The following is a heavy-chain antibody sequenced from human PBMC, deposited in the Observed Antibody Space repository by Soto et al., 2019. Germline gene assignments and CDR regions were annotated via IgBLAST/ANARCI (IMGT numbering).Heavy chain of an antibody. CDR3: ARPRSSSTPGFEY. Sequence: PGQSLKISCKGSGYSFTSYWIGWVRQMPGKGLEWMGIIYPGDSDTRYSPSFQGQVTISADKSISTAYLQWSSLKASDTAMYYWARPRSSSTPGFEYWSQGTLVTVCS. D-gene: IGHD6-6*01. J-gene: IGHJ4*02. CDR1: GYSFTSYW. CDR2: IYPGDSDT. V-gene: IGHV5-51*01.